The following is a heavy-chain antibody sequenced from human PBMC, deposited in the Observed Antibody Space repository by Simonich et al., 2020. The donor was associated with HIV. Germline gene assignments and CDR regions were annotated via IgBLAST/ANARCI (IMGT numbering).Heavy chain of an antibody. J-gene: IGHJ4*02. D-gene: IGHD2-2*01. CDR1: GFTFSTYS. CDR3: ARDGRKGSSTSCSDY. CDR2: ISISSSYI. Sequence: EVQLVESGGGLVKPGGSLRLSCAASGFTFSTYSMNWVRQAPGKELEWVSSISISSSYIYYADSVKGRFTISRDNAKNSLYLQMNRLRAEDTAVYYCARDGRKGSSTSCSDYWGQGTLVTVSS. V-gene: IGHV3-21*01.